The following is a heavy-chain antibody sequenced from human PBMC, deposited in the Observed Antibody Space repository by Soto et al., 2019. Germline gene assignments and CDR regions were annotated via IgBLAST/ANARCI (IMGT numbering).Heavy chain of an antibody. CDR2: IYYSGST. Sequence: SETLSLTCTVSGGSISSGDYYWSWIRQPPGKGLEWIGYIYYSGSTYYNPSLKSRVTISVDTSKNQFSLKLSSVTAADTAVYYCARVNWNYQAPYYFDYWGQGTLVTV. V-gene: IGHV4-30-4*01. J-gene: IGHJ4*02. D-gene: IGHD1-7*01. CDR3: ARVNWNYQAPYYFDY. CDR1: GGSISSGDYY.